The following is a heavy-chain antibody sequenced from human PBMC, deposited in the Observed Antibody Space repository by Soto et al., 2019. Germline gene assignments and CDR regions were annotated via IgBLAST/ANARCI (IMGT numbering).Heavy chain of an antibody. CDR2: IYYSGST. J-gene: IGHJ6*02. V-gene: IGHV4-59*01. CDR3: ARQSITMVRGADPDYGMDV. D-gene: IGHD3-10*01. CDR1: GGYISSYY. Sequence: SETLSITCTVSGGYISSYYWSWIRQPPGKGLEWIGYIYYSGSTNYNPSLKSRVTISVDTSKNQFSLKLSSVTAADTAVYYCARQSITMVRGADPDYGMDVWGQGTTVTVSS.